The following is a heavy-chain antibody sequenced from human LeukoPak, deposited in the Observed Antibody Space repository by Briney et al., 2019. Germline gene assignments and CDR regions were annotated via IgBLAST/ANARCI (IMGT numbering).Heavy chain of an antibody. CDR2: MNPNSGNT. Sequence: GASVKVSSKASGYTFTSYDINWVRQTTGQGLEWMGWMNPNSGNTGYAQKFQGRVTMTRNTSISTAYMELSSLRSEDTAVYYCARGQHYYDSSGYAQWGQGTLVTVSS. V-gene: IGHV1-8*01. CDR3: ARGQHYYDSSGYAQ. D-gene: IGHD3-22*01. J-gene: IGHJ4*02. CDR1: GYTFTSYD.